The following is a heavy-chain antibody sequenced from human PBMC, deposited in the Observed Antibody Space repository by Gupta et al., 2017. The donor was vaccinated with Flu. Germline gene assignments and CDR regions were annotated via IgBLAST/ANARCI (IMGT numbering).Heavy chain of an antibody. V-gene: IGHV3-30*18. CDR3: AKGGRHNWNYDGDY. CDR1: GLPFSDYG. Sequence: QAQLVQSGGGVVQPGTSLRLSCAASGLPFSDYGMHWVRQAPGKGLEWMAVISNDGSNQWYAASVRGRFTISRDNSKNTLFLKMNSLRADDTAVYYCAKGGRHNWNYDGDYWGQGTLVTVSS. CDR2: ISNDGSNQ. D-gene: IGHD1-7*01. J-gene: IGHJ4*02.